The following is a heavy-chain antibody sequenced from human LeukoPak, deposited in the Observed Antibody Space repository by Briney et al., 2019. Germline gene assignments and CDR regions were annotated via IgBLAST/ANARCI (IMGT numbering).Heavy chain of an antibody. CDR3: AKDQIGRAPGYVSGPLDQ. J-gene: IGHJ4*02. Sequence: GGSLRLSCAASGFSFTMYGIHWVRQAPGKGLERVAVISTDGNNEYYANSVKGRFTISRDNSKNTVYLQMTSLRTEDTAVYYCAKDQIGRAPGYVSGPLDQWGQGTLVTVSS. D-gene: IGHD6-19*01. V-gene: IGHV3-30*18. CDR2: ISTDGNNE. CDR1: GFSFTMYG.